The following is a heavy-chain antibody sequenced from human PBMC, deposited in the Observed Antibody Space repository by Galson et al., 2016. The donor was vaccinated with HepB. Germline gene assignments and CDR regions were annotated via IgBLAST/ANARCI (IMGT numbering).Heavy chain of an antibody. J-gene: IGHJ4*02. CDR1: GFTSHTYA. V-gene: IGHV3-23*01. Sequence: SLRLSCAASGFTSHTYAMSWVRQAPGKGLEWVSLISGSGGSTYYADSVKGRFTISRDNSKNTLYLQMNSLRGDDTAVYFCAKDLLRDTGYSNKWYDYWGQGTLVTVSS. CDR3: AKDLLRDTGYSNKWYDY. CDR2: ISGSGGST. D-gene: IGHD6-13*01.